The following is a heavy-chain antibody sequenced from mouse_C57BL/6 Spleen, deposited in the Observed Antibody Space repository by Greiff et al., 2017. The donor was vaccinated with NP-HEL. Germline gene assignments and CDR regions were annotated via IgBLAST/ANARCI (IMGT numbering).Heavy chain of an antibody. CDR1: GYTFTSYW. D-gene: IGHD1-1*01. J-gene: IGHJ4*01. V-gene: IGHV1-64*01. CDR2: IHPNSGST. CDR3: ARSGPQFITTVVAYYYAMDY. Sequence: QVQLQQPGAELVKPGASVKLSCKASGYTFTSYWMHWVKQRPGQGLEWIGMIHPNSGSTNYNEKFKSKATLTVDKSSSTAYMQLSSLTSEDSAVYYCARSGPQFITTVVAYYYAMDYWGQGTSVTVSS.